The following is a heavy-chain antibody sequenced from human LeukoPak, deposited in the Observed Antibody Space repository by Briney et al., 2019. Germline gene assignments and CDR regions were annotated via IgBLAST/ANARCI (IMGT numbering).Heavy chain of an antibody. CDR3: AKVRGAQYYFDY. V-gene: IGHV3-30*02. J-gene: IGHJ4*02. CDR1: GFTFSSYG. D-gene: IGHD3-10*01. CDR2: IRYDGSNK. Sequence: QPGGSLRLSCAASGFTFSSYGMHWVRQAPGKGLEWVAFIRYDGSNKYYADSVKGRFTISRDNSKNTLYLQMNSLRAEDTAVYYCAKVRGAQYYFDYWGQGTLVTVSS.